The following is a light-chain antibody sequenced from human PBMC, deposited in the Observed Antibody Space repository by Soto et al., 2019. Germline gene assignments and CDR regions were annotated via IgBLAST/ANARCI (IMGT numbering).Light chain of an antibody. CDR2: GNS. CDR1: SSNIGAGYD. Sequence: QSVLTQPPSVSGAPGQRVTISCTGSSSNIGAGYDVHWYQQLPGTAPKILIYGNSNRPSGVPDRFSGSKSGTSASLAITGLQADDEADYYCQSFDSSLSIAFGGGTKVTVL. V-gene: IGLV1-40*01. J-gene: IGLJ2*01. CDR3: QSFDSSLSIA.